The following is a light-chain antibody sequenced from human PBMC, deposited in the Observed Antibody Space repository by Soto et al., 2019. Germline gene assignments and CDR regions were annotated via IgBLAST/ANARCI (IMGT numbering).Light chain of an antibody. CDR3: QQYDSYRT. Sequence: IQMTQSPSTLSASVGDRVTITCRASQNISTSLAWYQQTPEKAPKLLIYDVSTVESGVPSRFSGRGSGTEFSLTISGLKSDDFATYYCQQYDSYRTFGRGTKVDI. V-gene: IGKV1-5*01. CDR2: DVS. J-gene: IGKJ1*01. CDR1: QNISTS.